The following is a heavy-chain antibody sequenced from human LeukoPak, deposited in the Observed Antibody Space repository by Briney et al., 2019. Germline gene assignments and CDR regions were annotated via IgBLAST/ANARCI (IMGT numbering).Heavy chain of an antibody. CDR1: GYTFTSYG. V-gene: IGHV1-18*01. J-gene: IGHJ6*02. D-gene: IGHD3-10*01. Sequence: GASVKVSCKASGYTFTSYGISWVRQAPGQGLEWMGWISAYNGNTNYAQKLQGRVTMTTDTSTSTAYMELRSLRSDDTAVYYCARARYGSGSYYNRYYYGMDVWGQGTTVTVSS. CDR2: ISAYNGNT. CDR3: ARARYGSGSYYNRYYYGMDV.